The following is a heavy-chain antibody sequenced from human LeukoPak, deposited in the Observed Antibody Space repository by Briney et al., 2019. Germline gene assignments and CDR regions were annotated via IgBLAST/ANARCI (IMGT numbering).Heavy chain of an antibody. J-gene: IGHJ4*02. Sequence: GGSLRLSYAASGFTFSSYSMNWVRQAPGKGLEWVSSISSSSSYIYFADSVKGRFTISRDNAKNSLYLQMNSLRAEDTAVYYCASYSGSTLPGWGQGTLVTVSS. D-gene: IGHD1-26*01. CDR2: ISSSSSYI. CDR1: GFTFSSYS. CDR3: ASYSGSTLPG. V-gene: IGHV3-21*01.